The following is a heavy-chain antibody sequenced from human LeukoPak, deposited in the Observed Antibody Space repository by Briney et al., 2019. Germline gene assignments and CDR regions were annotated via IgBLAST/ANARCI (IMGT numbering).Heavy chain of an antibody. D-gene: IGHD4-23*01. J-gene: IGHJ4*02. Sequence: GGSLRLSCAASGFTFSNAWMSWVRQAPGKGLEWVGRIKSKTDGGTTDYAAPVKGRFTISRDDSRNTLYLQMNSLKTEDTAVYCCTTDDNGGYFDYWGQGTLVTVSS. CDR3: TTDDNGGYFDY. CDR1: GFTFSNAW. V-gene: IGHV3-15*01. CDR2: IKSKTDGGTT.